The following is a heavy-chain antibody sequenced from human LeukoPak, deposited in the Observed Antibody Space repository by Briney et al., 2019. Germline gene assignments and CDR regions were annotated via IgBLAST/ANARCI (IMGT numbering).Heavy chain of an antibody. V-gene: IGHV3-23*01. CDR3: AKKIGTGPGHNWFDP. Sequence: GGSLRLSCAASGFTFSSHTMSWVRQAPGKGLEWVSAISGSGGTTSYADSVKGRFTVSRDNSRDTLYLQMNSLRAEDTALYYCAKKIGTGPGHNWFDPWGQGTLVTVSS. D-gene: IGHD2-8*02. J-gene: IGHJ5*02. CDR1: GFTFSSHT. CDR2: ISGSGGTT.